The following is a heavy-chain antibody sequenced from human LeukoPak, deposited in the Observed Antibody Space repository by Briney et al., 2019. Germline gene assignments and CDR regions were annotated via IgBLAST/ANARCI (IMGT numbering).Heavy chain of an antibody. CDR3: ANPILPEVVVAVSDAFDI. D-gene: IGHD2-15*01. Sequence: HPGGSLRLSCAASGFTFSSYAMSWVRQAPGKRLEWVSAISGSGGSTYYADSVKGRFTISRDNSKNTLYLQMNSLRAEDTAVYYCANPILPEVVVAVSDAFDIWGQGTMVTVSS. CDR1: GFTFSSYA. CDR2: ISGSGGST. V-gene: IGHV3-23*01. J-gene: IGHJ3*02.